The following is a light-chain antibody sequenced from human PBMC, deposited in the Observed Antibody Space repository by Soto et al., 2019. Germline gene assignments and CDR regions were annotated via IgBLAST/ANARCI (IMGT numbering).Light chain of an antibody. CDR2: GAS. J-gene: IGKJ1*01. CDR3: QQYSTSPGT. CDR1: QTVSSTF. Sequence: EIVLTQSPGTLSLSPGERGTLSCRASQTVSSTFLAWYQQKPGQAPRLLIYGASSRATGIPDRFSGSGSGTDFILTIIRLEPEDFAMYYCQQYSTSPGTFGQGTKVEIK. V-gene: IGKV3-20*01.